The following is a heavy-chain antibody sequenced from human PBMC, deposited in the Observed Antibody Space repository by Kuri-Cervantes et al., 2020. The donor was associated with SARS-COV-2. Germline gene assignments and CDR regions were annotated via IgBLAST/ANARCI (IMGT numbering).Heavy chain of an antibody. D-gene: IGHD3-22*01. CDR3: ARGNYYDSSGYFYYYGMDV. J-gene: IGHJ6*02. CDR1: GFTFSDHY. V-gene: IGHV3-72*01. CDR2: TRNKANGYTT. Sequence: GGSLRLSCAASGFTFSDHYMDWVRQAPGKGLEWVGRTRNKANGYTTEYAASVKGRFTISRDDSKNSLYLQMNSLKTEDTAVYYCARGNYYDSSGYFYYYGMDVWGQGTTVTVSS.